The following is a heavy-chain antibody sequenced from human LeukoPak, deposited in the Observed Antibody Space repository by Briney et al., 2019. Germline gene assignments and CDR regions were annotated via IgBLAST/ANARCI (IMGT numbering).Heavy chain of an antibody. V-gene: IGHV3-23*01. CDR2: IGANGGST. CDR3: AKSSTNGHAIAGFDY. Sequence: GGSLSLSCAASGFSFSSYAMSWVRQAPGKGLEWVSGIGANGGSTYYADSVKGRFTISRDNSKNTLYLQKNSLRAEDTAVYYCAKSSTNGHAIAGFDYWGQGTLVTVSS. D-gene: IGHD6-13*01. J-gene: IGHJ4*02. CDR1: GFSFSSYA.